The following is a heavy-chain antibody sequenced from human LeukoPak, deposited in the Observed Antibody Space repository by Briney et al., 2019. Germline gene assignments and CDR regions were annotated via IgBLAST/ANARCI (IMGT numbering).Heavy chain of an antibody. V-gene: IGHV3-33*06. J-gene: IGHJ5*01. Sequence: GGSLRLSCAASGFTSSSYAMHWVRQAPGKGLEWVAIIWYDGNNKYYADSVKGRFTISRDNSKRTLYLQMNSLRAEDTAVYYCAKGGYSSSWFGDSWGQGTLVTASS. D-gene: IGHD6-13*01. CDR2: IWYDGNNK. CDR3: AKGGYSSSWFGDS. CDR1: GFTSSSYA.